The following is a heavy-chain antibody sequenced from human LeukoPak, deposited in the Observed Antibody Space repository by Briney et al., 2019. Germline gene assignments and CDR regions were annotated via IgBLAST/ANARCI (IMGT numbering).Heavy chain of an antibody. J-gene: IGHJ4*02. D-gene: IGHD3-3*01. CDR2: IYPGDSDT. CDR1: GYGFTTYW. CDR3: ARRVESGYSFDY. Sequence: GESLKISCKGSGYGFTTYWIAWARQMPGGGPEWMGIIYPGDSDTRYSPSFQGQVTISADKSISTAYLQWSGLKASDTAMYYCARRVESGYSFDYWGQGTLVTVSS. V-gene: IGHV5-51*01.